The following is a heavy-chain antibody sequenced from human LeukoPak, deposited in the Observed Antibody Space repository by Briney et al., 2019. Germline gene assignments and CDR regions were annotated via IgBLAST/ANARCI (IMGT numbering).Heavy chain of an antibody. D-gene: IGHD3-10*01. CDR3: ARQTKDTSGSYWVDY. CDR1: GYDFTTYW. Sequence: GESLKISCKGSGYDFTTYWIGWVRQMPGKGLEWMGIIYPGDSDTRYSPSFQGQVTLSADKSISTAYLQWSSLRASDTAIYYCARQTKDTSGSYWVDYWGQGTLVTVSS. J-gene: IGHJ4*02. V-gene: IGHV5-51*01. CDR2: IYPGDSDT.